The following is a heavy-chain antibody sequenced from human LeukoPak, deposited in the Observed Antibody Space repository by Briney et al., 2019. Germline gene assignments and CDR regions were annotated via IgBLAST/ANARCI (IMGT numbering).Heavy chain of an antibody. CDR1: GKTLSDLS. CDR3: VTGFTTMAVDYFDY. J-gene: IGHJ4*02. D-gene: IGHD5-18*01. CDR2: SDPEDGER. V-gene: IGHV1-24*01. Sequence: ASVKVSCKVSGKTLSDLSIHWLRQPPGKGLEWLGGSDPEDGERIYAQMFQGRVTMTEDTSIDTAYMELSSMRSEDTAVYYCVTGFTTMAVDYFDYWGQGTLVTVSP.